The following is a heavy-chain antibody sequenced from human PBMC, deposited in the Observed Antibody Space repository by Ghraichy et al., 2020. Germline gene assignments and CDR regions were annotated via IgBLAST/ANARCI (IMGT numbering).Heavy chain of an antibody. Sequence: GGSLRLSCAASGFIFSSYWMSWVRQAPGKGLEWVANINQDESEKYYVDSVKGRFTISRDYAKKSVYLQMNSLRAEDTAVYYCARCYDSIWGSYPLNYWGQGTLVIVSS. J-gene: IGHJ4*02. CDR3: ARCYDSIWGSYPLNY. D-gene: IGHD3-16*02. CDR1: GFIFSSYW. CDR2: INQDESEK. V-gene: IGHV3-7*03.